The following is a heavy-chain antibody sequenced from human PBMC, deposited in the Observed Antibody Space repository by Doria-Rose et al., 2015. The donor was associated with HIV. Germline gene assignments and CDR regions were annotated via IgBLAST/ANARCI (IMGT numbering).Heavy chain of an antibody. V-gene: IGHV3-21*01. Sequence: VQLVQSGGGLVRPGGSLRLSCATSGFTFSSHRINWVRQAPGKGLEWVSSISSTSAYINYADSVRGQFTISRDNARNSLYLQMDSLRAEDTAIYYCATGVTLDYWGQGTLVTVSS. CDR1: GFTFSSHR. CDR3: ATGVTLDY. J-gene: IGHJ4*02. CDR2: ISSTSAYI. D-gene: IGHD3-10*01.